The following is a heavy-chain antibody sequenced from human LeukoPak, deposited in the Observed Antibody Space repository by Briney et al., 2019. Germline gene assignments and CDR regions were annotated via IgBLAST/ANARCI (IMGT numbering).Heavy chain of an antibody. D-gene: IGHD6-13*01. V-gene: IGHV3-74*01. J-gene: IGHJ4*02. CDR2: INRGGSRT. CDR3: ARDRSISAAGDTY. CDR1: GFTFSDYW. Sequence: GGSLRLSCAASGFTFSDYWMHWVRQAPGKGLGWVSRINRGGSRTNYADSVKGRFTLSRDNAQNTLSLQMNSLRAEDTAVYYCARDRSISAAGDTYWGQGTLVTVSS.